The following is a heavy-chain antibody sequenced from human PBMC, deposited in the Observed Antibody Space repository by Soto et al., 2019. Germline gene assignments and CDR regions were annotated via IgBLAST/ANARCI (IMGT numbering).Heavy chain of an antibody. J-gene: IGHJ4*02. D-gene: IGHD3-10*01. CDR2: IWYDGSNK. Sequence: QVQLVESGGGVVQPGRSLRISCAASRFNFSSYGMHWVRQAPGKGLEWVAVIWYDGSNKYYADSVKGRFTISRDNSKKTLYLQMNSLRAEDTAVYYYARDSPSDYGIHGPFDYWGQGTLVTVSS. V-gene: IGHV3-33*01. CDR1: RFNFSSYG. CDR3: ARDSPSDYGIHGPFDY.